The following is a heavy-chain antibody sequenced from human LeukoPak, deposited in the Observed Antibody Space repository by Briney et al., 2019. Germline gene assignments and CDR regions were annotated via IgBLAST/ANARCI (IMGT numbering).Heavy chain of an antibody. Sequence: PSQTLSLTCTVSGGSISSGGYYWSWIRQPPGKGLEWIGEINHSGGTNYNPSLKSRATISVDTSKNQFSLKLSSVTAADTAVYYCARHSEWVGRQASSSSFRVGNYFDYWGQGTLVTVSS. CDR2: INHSGGT. D-gene: IGHD6-6*01. J-gene: IGHJ4*02. CDR1: GGSISSGGYY. CDR3: ARHSEWVGRQASSSSFRVGNYFDY. V-gene: IGHV4-39*01.